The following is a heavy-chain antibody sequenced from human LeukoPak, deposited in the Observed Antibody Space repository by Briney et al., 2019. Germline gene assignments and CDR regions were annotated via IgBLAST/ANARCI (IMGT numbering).Heavy chain of an antibody. CDR1: GGSFSGYY. V-gene: IGHV4-34*01. CDR2: INHSGST. CDR3: AREGQDYYDSSGYYNWFDP. J-gene: IGHJ5*02. Sequence: SETLSLTCAVYGGSFSGYYWSWIRQPPGKGLEWIGEINHSGSTNYNPSLKSRGTISVDTSKNQFSLKLSSVTAADTAVYYCAREGQDYYDSSGYYNWFDPWGQGTLVTVSS. D-gene: IGHD3-22*01.